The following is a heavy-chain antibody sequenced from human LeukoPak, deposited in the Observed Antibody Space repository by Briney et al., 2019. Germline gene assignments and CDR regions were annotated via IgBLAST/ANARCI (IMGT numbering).Heavy chain of an antibody. V-gene: IGHV3-15*01. CDR2: IKSKTDGGTT. CDR3: TTGYIYYGFWSGYHNYNWFDS. D-gene: IGHD3-3*01. Sequence: GGSLRLSCAASGFPFSNAWMSWVRQAPGKGLEWVGRIKSKTDGGTTDYAAPVKGRFTISRDDSKNTLYLQMNSLKTEDTAVYYCTTGYIYYGFWSGYHNYNWFDSWGQGTLVTVSS. CDR1: GFPFSNAW. J-gene: IGHJ5*01.